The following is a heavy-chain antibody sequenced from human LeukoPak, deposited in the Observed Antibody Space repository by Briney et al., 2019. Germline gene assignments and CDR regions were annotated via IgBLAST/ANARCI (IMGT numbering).Heavy chain of an antibody. D-gene: IGHD1-1*01. V-gene: IGHV3-48*04. CDR3: ARGGKRNYYYYFGMDV. J-gene: IGHJ6*02. Sequence: PGGSLRLSCAASGFTFSDCSLYSMNWVRQAPGKGLVWLSYISSRSTTTYYADSVKGRFTISRDNAKNLLYLQMNNLSLGDTAVYYCARGGKRNYYYYFGMDVWGQGTTVTVSS. CDR2: ISSRSTTT. CDR1: GFTFSDCSLYS.